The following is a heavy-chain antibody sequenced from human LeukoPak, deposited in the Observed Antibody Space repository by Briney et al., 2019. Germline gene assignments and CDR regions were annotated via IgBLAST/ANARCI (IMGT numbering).Heavy chain of an antibody. CDR1: GFTFSTYP. J-gene: IGHJ3*01. V-gene: IGHV3-30-3*01. D-gene: IGHD3-10*01. Sequence: GGSLRLSCAASGFTFSTYPMHWVRQAPGKGLEWVAVMSFDGDSEYYSDSVRGRFTVSRDNAKSTLYLQMNSLRPEDTAVYFCASLTITRARGDNAFDLWGQGTMVTVSS. CDR3: ASLTITRARGDNAFDL. CDR2: MSFDGDSE.